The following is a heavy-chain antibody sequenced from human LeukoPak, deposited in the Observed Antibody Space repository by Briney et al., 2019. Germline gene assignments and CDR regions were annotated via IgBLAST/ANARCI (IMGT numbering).Heavy chain of an antibody. D-gene: IGHD6-13*01. V-gene: IGHV3-23*01. Sequence: PGGSLRLSCAASGFTFSSYAMSWVRQAPGKGLEWVSAISGSGGSTYYADSVKGRFTISRDNSKNTLYLQMNGLRAEDTAVYYCAKDSSSWYYLDYWGQGTLVTVSS. J-gene: IGHJ4*02. CDR3: AKDSSSWYYLDY. CDR1: GFTFSSYA. CDR2: ISGSGGST.